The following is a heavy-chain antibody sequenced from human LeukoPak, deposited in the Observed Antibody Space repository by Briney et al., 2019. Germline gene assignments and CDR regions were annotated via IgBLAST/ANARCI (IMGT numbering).Heavy chain of an antibody. J-gene: IGHJ5*02. CDR3: ARWGGYYDFPQYNCFDP. Sequence: ASVKVSCKASGGTFISYAISWVRQAPGPGLEWMGGIIPIFGTANYAQKFQGRVTITTDESTSTAYMELSSLRSEDTAVYYCARWGGYYDFPQYNCFDPWGQGTLVTVSS. D-gene: IGHD3-3*01. CDR1: GGTFISYA. CDR2: IIPIFGTA. V-gene: IGHV1-69*05.